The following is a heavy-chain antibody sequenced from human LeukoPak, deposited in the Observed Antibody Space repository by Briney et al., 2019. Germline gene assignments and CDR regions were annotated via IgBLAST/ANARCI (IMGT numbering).Heavy chain of an antibody. CDR1: GGSFSGYY. CDR2: INHSGST. V-gene: IGHV4-34*01. D-gene: IGHD2-15*01. CDR3: ARGTLRVVPRPLDY. Sequence: SETLSLTCAVYGGSFSGYYWSWIRQPPGKGLEWIGEINHSGSTNYNPSLKSRVTLSVDTSKNQFSLKLSSVTAADTAVYYCARGTLRVVPRPLDYWGQGTLVTVSS. J-gene: IGHJ4*02.